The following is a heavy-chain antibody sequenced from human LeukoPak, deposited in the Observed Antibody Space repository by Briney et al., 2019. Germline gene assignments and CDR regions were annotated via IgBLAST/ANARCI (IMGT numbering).Heavy chain of an antibody. V-gene: IGHV3-48*03. Sequence: GGSLRLSCAASGFTFSGYEMNWVRQAPGKGLEWVSYISSSGSTIYYADSVKGQFTISRDNAKNSLYLQMNSLRAEDTAVYYCARFRSPHATAMIVVVPAVSDYWGQGTLVTVSS. CDR1: GFTFSGYE. CDR2: ISSSGSTI. J-gene: IGHJ4*02. D-gene: IGHD2-2*01. CDR3: ARFRSPHATAMIVVVPAVSDY.